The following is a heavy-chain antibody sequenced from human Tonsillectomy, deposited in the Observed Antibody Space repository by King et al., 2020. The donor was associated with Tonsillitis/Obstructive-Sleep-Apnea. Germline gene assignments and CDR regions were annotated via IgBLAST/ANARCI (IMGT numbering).Heavy chain of an antibody. CDR3: AQSVLSFGYCSRASCYAFDY. J-gene: IGHJ4*02. CDR2: IYWDDDK. V-gene: IGHV2-5*02. D-gene: IGHD2-2*03. Sequence: TLKESGPTLVKPTQTLTLTCTFSGFSLSTSGVGVGWIRQPPGKALEWLALIYWDDDKRYSPSLKSRLTITKDTSKNQVVLTMTNMDPWDTATYYFAQSVLSFGYCSRASCYAFDYWGQGTLVTVSS. CDR1: GFSLSTSGVG.